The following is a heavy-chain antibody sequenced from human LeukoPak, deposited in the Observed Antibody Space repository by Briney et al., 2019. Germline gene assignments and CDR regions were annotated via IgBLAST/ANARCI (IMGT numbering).Heavy chain of an antibody. Sequence: SETLSLTCTVSGGSISSYYWTWIRQPPGKGLEWIGYIYSSGRTNYNPSLKSRVTISVDTSKNYFSLNLSSVTAADTAVYYCARHMGGYGGNSVDYWGQGTLVTVSS. J-gene: IGHJ4*02. CDR1: GGSISSYY. D-gene: IGHD4-23*01. V-gene: IGHV4-59*08. CDR2: IYSSGRT. CDR3: ARHMGGYGGNSVDY.